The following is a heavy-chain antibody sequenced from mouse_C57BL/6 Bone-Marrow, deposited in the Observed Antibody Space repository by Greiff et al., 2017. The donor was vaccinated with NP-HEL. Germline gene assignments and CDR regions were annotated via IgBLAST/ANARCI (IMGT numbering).Heavy chain of an antibody. Sequence: EVKVVESGGGLVKPGGSLKLSCAASGFTFSSYAMSWVRQTPEKRLEWVATISDGGSYTYYPDNVKGRFTISRDNAKNNLYLLMSRLKSDDTAMYYCARDLEDDEAYWGQGTLVTVSA. D-gene: IGHD2-3*01. CDR3: ARDLEDDEAY. CDR2: ISDGGSYT. CDR1: GFTFSSYA. V-gene: IGHV5-4*01. J-gene: IGHJ3*01.